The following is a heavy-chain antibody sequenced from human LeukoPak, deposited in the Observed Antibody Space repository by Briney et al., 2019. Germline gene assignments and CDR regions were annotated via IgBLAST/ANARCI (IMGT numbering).Heavy chain of an antibody. V-gene: IGHV4-59*01. CDR3: ARLQSNYYYGSGTELSWFDP. D-gene: IGHD3-10*01. Sequence: SETLSLTCTVSGGSISSYYWSWIRQPPGKGLEWIGYIYDSGSTNYNPSLKSRVTISVDTSKNQFSLKLSSVTAADTAVYYCARLQSNYYYGSGTELSWFDPWGQGTLVTVSS. J-gene: IGHJ5*02. CDR2: IYDSGST. CDR1: GGSISSYY.